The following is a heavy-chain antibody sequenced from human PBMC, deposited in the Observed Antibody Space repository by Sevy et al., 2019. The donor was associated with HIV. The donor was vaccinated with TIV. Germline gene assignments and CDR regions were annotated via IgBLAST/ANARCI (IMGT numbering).Heavy chain of an antibody. Sequence: GGSLKLSCAASGFTFSSYAMSWVRHAPGKGLEWVSAISGRGGSTYYADSVKGRFTISRDNSKNTLYLQMNSLRAEDTAVYYCAKDRPIVVVPAAMVDVWGKGTTVTVSS. J-gene: IGHJ6*03. D-gene: IGHD2-2*01. CDR1: GFTFSSYA. CDR3: AKDRPIVVVPAAMVDV. CDR2: ISGRGGST. V-gene: IGHV3-23*01.